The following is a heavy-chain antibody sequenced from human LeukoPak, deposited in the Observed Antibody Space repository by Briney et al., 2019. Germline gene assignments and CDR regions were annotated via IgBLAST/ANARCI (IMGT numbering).Heavy chain of an antibody. CDR3: AREATGTTGNYYGMDV. CDR1: GYTFTGYY. J-gene: IGHJ6*02. CDR2: INPNSGGT. Sequence: ASVKVSCKASGYTFTGYYMHWVRQAPGQGLEWMGWINPNSGGTNYAQKFQGRVTMTRDTSISTAYMELRRLRSDETAVYYFAREATGTTGNYYGMDVWGQGTTVTVSS. V-gene: IGHV1-2*02. D-gene: IGHD1-1*01.